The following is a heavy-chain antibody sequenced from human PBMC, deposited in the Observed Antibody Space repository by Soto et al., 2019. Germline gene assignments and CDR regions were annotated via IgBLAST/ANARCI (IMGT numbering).Heavy chain of an antibody. CDR1: GYTFTSYG. V-gene: IGHV1-18*01. CDR3: ARDGGSKEIFGVVITDY. CDR2: ISAYNGNT. D-gene: IGHD3-3*01. J-gene: IGHJ4*02. Sequence: ASVKVSCKASGYTFTSYGISWVRQAPGQGLEWMGWISAYNGNTNYAQKLQGRVTMTTDTSTSTAYMELRSLRSDDTAVYYCARDGGSKEIFGVVITDYWGQGTLVTVSS.